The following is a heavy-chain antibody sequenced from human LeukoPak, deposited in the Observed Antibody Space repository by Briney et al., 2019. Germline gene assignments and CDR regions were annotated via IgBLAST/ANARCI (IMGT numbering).Heavy chain of an antibody. CDR2: IYYSGST. CDR3: ARTPSGYLANWFDP. Sequence: SETLSLTCTVSGGSISSSSDYWGWIRQPPGKGLEWIGSIYYSGSTYYNPSLKSRVTISVDTSKNQFSLKLSSVTAADTAVYYCARTPSGYLANWFDPWGQGTLVTVSS. J-gene: IGHJ5*02. D-gene: IGHD3-22*01. CDR1: GGSISSSSDY. V-gene: IGHV4-39*01.